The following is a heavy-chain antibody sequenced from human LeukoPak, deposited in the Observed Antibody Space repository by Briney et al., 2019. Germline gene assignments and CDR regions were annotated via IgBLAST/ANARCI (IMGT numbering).Heavy chain of an antibody. Sequence: LSLTCTVSGGSISSYYWSWIRQAPGKGLAWVSYISSTASTKYYADSVKGRFTISRDNAKNSLYLQMNSLRAEDTAVYYCARETYYYDSSGSPNFDYWGQGTLVTVSS. J-gene: IGHJ4*02. CDR3: ARETYYYDSSGSPNFDY. CDR1: GGSISSYY. CDR2: ISSTASTK. V-gene: IGHV3-11*04. D-gene: IGHD3-22*01.